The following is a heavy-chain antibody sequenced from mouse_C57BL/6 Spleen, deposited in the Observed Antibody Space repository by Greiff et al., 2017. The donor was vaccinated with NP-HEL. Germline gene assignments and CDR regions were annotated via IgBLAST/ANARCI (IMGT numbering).Heavy chain of an antibody. V-gene: IGHV1-55*01. CDR2: IYPGSGST. Sequence: QVQLQQPGAELVKPGASVKMSCKASGYTFTSYWITWVKQRPGQGLEWIGDIYPGSGSTNYNEKFKSKATLTVDTSSSTAYMQLSSLTSEDSAVYYCAREYDGYSSSYFDVWGTGTTVTVSS. CDR1: GYTFTSYW. J-gene: IGHJ1*03. CDR3: AREYDGYSSSYFDV. D-gene: IGHD2-3*01.